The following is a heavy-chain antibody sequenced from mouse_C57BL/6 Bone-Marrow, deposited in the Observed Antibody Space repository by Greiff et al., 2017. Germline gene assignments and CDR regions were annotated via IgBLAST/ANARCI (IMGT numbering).Heavy chain of an antibody. CDR3: ARLLLLRHY. D-gene: IGHD1-1*01. Sequence: QVQLKQSGAELARPGASVKLSCKASGYTFTSYGISWVKQRTGQGLEGIGEIYPRSGNTYYNETFKGKATLTADKSSSTAYMELRSLTSEDSAVYFCARLLLLRHYWGQGTTLTVSS. V-gene: IGHV1-81*01. J-gene: IGHJ2*01. CDR2: IYPRSGNT. CDR1: GYTFTSYG.